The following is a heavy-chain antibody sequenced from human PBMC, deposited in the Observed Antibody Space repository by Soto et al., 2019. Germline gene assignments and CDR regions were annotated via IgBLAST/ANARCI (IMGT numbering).Heavy chain of an antibody. CDR3: ARGEGVYGYSYGGPDAFEI. V-gene: IGHV4-34*01. D-gene: IGHD5-18*01. CDR1: GGSFSGYY. J-gene: IGHJ3*02. Sequence: ETLSLTCAVYGGSFSGYYWSWIRQPPGKGLEWIGEINHSGSTNYNPSLKSRVTISVDTSKNQFSLKLSSVTAADTAVYYCARGEGVYGYSYGGPDAFEIWGQGKMV. CDR2: INHSGST.